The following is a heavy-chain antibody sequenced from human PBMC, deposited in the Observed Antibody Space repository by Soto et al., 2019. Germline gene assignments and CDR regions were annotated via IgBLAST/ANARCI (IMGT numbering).Heavy chain of an antibody. Sequence: QVQLVESGGGVVQPGRSLRLSCAASGFTFSSYGMHWVRQAPGKGLEWVAVIWYDGSNKYYADSVKGRFTISRDNSKNTLYLQMNSLRAEDTAVYYCARWYYSNYGMDVCGQGTTVTVSS. J-gene: IGHJ6*02. CDR3: ARWYYSNYGMDV. V-gene: IGHV3-33*01. D-gene: IGHD4-4*01. CDR1: GFTFSSYG. CDR2: IWYDGSNK.